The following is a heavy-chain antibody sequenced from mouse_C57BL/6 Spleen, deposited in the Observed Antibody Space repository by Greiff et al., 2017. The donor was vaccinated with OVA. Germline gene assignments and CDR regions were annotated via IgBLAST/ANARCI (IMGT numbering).Heavy chain of an antibody. CDR2: IHPNSGST. J-gene: IGHJ2*01. CDR1: GYTFTSYW. CDR3: ARGIYDGYPFDY. V-gene: IGHV1-64*01. D-gene: IGHD2-3*01. Sequence: QVHVKQSGAELVKPGASVKLSCKASGYTFTSYWMHWVKQRPGQGLEWIGMIHPNSGSTNYNEKFKSKATLTVDKSSSTAYMQLSSLTSEDSAVYYCARGIYDGYPFDYWGQGTTLTVSS.